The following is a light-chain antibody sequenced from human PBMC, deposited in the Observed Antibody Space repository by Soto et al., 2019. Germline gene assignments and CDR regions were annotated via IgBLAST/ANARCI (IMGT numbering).Light chain of an antibody. CDR1: SSNIGSNY. J-gene: IGLJ2*01. CDR2: RAD. V-gene: IGLV1-47*01. Sequence: QSVLTQPPSASGTPGQTVTISCSGRSSNIGSNYVYWYQQLPGTAPRLLMYRADQRPSGVPDRFSGSKSGTSASLAISGRRSEDEADDYCAAWDDIVSGLVFGGGTKVTVL. CDR3: AAWDDIVSGLV.